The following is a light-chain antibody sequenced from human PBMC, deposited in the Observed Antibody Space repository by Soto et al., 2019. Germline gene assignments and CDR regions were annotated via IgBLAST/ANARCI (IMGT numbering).Light chain of an antibody. CDR1: QNVNNH. CDR2: DAS. V-gene: IGKV1-5*01. Sequence: DIQMTQSPSTLSESVGDRVTITCRASQNVNNHLAWYWQKPGSAPRLLIYDASTLQVGVPSRFSGSGSGTDFTLTINSLQPDDFASYYCQQYYSYFFSFGPGTRVDIK. CDR3: QQYYSYFFS. J-gene: IGKJ3*01.